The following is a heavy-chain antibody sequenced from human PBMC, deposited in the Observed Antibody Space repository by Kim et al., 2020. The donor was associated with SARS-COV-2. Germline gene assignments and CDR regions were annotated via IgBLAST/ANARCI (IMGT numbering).Heavy chain of an antibody. D-gene: IGHD3-10*01. Sequence: SETLSLTCAVYGGSFSGFHWSWIRQPPGKGLEWIGEINHSGSTNYNPSLKSRVTIPVDTSKNQFPLKLTSVTAADTAVYYCARRVSSTPVSGIQYCYYWG. V-gene: IGHV4-34*01. CDR2: INHSGST. J-gene: IGHJ4*01. CDR3: ARRVSSTPVSGIQYCYY. CDR1: GGSFSGFH.